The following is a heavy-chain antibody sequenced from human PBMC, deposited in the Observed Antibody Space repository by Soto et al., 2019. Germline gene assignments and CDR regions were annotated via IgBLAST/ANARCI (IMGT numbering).Heavy chain of an antibody. J-gene: IGHJ4*02. CDR2: ISGNGEGI. CDR1: GSTFSGYY. Sequence: GGALRLSCAASGSTFSGYYIHWIRRAPGKGLEWMSYISGNGEGIQYAASARGRFTISRDNAENSVYQEMESLRHEDTALYYLASHVGADFRTDFDSWGRGTLVTVSS. D-gene: IGHD2-21*02. CDR3: ASHVGADFRTDFDS. V-gene: IGHV3-11*01.